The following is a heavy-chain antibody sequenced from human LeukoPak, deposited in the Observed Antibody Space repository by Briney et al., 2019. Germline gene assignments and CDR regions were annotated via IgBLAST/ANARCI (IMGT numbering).Heavy chain of an antibody. CDR1: GYTFTSYG. D-gene: IGHD3-3*01. Sequence: ASVKVSCKAPGYTFTSYGISWVRQAPGQGLEWMGWISAYNGNTNYARKLQGRVTMTTDTSTSTAYMELRSLRSDDTAVYYCASVVGLEWPGGWFDPWGQGTLVTVSS. CDR2: ISAYNGNT. J-gene: IGHJ5*02. CDR3: ASVVGLEWPGGWFDP. V-gene: IGHV1-18*01.